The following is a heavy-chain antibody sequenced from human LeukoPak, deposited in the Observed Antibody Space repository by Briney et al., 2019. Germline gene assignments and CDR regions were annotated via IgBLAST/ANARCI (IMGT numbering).Heavy chain of an antibody. Sequence: SETLSLTCTVSGGSISSSSYYWSWIRQPPGKGLEWIGYIYSTGRTIYNPSLKSRVTISVDTSKNQFSPRLSSVTAADTAVYYCAKVPVVPAAIAPRNWFDPWGQGTLVTVSS. D-gene: IGHD2-2*02. CDR1: GGSISSSSYY. J-gene: IGHJ5*02. CDR3: AKVPVVPAAIAPRNWFDP. V-gene: IGHV4-61*01. CDR2: IYSTGRT.